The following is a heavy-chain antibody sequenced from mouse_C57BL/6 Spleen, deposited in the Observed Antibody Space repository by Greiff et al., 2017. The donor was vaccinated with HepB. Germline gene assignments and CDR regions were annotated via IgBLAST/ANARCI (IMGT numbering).Heavy chain of an antibody. CDR2: IRNKANGYTT. CDR1: GFTFTDYY. Sequence: EVKLVESGGGLVQPGGSLSLSCAASGFTFTDYYMSWVRQPPGKALEWLGFIRNKANGYTTEYSASVKGRFTSSRDNSQSILYLQMNALRAEDSATYYCARYRVGNYLYAMDYWGQGTSVTVSS. J-gene: IGHJ4*01. D-gene: IGHD2-1*01. CDR3: ARYRVGNYLYAMDY. V-gene: IGHV7-3*01.